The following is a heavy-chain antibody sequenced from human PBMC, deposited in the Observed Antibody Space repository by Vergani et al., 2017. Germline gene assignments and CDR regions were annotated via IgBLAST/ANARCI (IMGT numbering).Heavy chain of an antibody. Sequence: QVYLEQSGLEVKKPGASVKVSCKASGYSSVVYGLTWVRQVPGQGLEWMGWISAYNGKTHYSQSLRNRVTMDIDTSTNTGYMELRALTSDDTAVYYCAGGYCSRVDCYKTDFEYWCQGSLVTVAS. CDR1: GYSSVVYG. CDR2: ISAYNGKT. D-gene: IGHD2-15*01. V-gene: IGHV1-18*01. J-gene: IGHJ4*02. CDR3: AGGYCSRVDCYKTDFEY.